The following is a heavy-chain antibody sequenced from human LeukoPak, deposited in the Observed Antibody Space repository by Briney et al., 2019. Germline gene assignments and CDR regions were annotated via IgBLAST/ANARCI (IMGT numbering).Heavy chain of an antibody. CDR3: ARGGIVVVPAAEFDY. CDR1: GFTFSSYG. Sequence: GGSLRLSCAASGFTFSSYGMHWVRQAPGKGLEWVAVIWYDGSNKYYADSVKGRFTISRDNSKNSLYLQMNSLRAEDTAVYYCARGGIVVVPAAEFDYWGQGTLVTVSS. V-gene: IGHV3-33*01. J-gene: IGHJ4*02. CDR2: IWYDGSNK. D-gene: IGHD2-2*01.